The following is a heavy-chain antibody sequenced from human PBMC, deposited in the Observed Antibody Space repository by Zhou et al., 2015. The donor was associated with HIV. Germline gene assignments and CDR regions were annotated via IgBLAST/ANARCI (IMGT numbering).Heavy chain of an antibody. V-gene: IGHV1-46*01. D-gene: IGHD5-12*01. CDR3: ARGHRVGRAHGVLFDL. CDR2: INPSGGST. CDR1: GYTFTSYY. Sequence: QVQLVQSGAEEKKPGASVKVSCKASGYTFTSYYMHWVRQAPGQGLEWMGIINPSGGSTSYAQKFQGRVTMTRDTSTRTVYMELSSLRSEDTAVYYCARGHRVGRAHGVLFDLWGRGTLVTVSS. J-gene: IGHJ2*01.